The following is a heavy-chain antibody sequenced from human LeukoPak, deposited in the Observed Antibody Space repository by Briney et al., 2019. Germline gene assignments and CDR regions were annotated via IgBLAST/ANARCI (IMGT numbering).Heavy chain of an antibody. V-gene: IGHV4-4*07. CDR2: IYTSGST. CDR1: GGSISSYY. CDR3: ARGGLAYYYDSSGYYPDAFDI. J-gene: IGHJ3*02. Sequence: SETLSLTCTVSGGSISSYYWSWIRQPAGKGLEWIGRIYTSGSTNYNPSLKSRVTMSVDTSKNQFSLKLSSVTAADTAVYYCARGGLAYYYDSSGYYPDAFDIWGQGTMVTVSS. D-gene: IGHD3-22*01.